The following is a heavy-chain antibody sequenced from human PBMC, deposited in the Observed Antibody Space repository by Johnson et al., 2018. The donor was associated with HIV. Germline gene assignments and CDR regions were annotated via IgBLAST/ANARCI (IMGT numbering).Heavy chain of an antibody. D-gene: IGHD3-22*01. CDR1: GFTFDDYG. CDR3: ARDLHDSSGYYYEGDAFDI. Sequence: MLLVESGGGVVRPGGSLRLSCAASGFTFDDYGMNWVRQGPGKGLEWVSGINWNGGSTGYADSVKGRFTISRDNAKNSLYLQMNSLRAENTALYYCARDLHDSSGYYYEGDAFDIWGQGTMVTVSS. V-gene: IGHV3-20*04. CDR2: INWNGGST. J-gene: IGHJ3*02.